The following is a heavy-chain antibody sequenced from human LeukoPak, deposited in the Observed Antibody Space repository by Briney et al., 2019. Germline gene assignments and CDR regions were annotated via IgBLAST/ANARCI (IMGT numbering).Heavy chain of an antibody. D-gene: IGHD3-16*01. CDR1: GFIFSSYW. CDR3: VLGTGDN. CDR2: INTDGSSM. V-gene: IGHV3-74*01. Sequence: GGSLRLSCAASGFIFSSYWMHWVRQGPGKGLVWVSRINTDGSSMSYADSVKGRFTISRDNAKNTLYLQMNSLRAEDTAVYYCVLGTGDNWGQGTLVTVSS. J-gene: IGHJ4*02.